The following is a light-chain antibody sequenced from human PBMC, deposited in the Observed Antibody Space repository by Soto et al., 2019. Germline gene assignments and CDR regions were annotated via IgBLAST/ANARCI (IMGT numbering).Light chain of an antibody. J-gene: IGLJ3*02. CDR3: ENEESNPRV. CDR1: SGHSSYI. V-gene: IGLV4-60*02. Sequence: QLVLTQSSSASASLGSSVKLTYTLSSGHSSYIIAWHQQQPGKAPRYLMKLEGSGSYNKGSGVPDRFSGSSSGADRYLTISNLQFEDEADYYCENEESNPRVLCGGTKLTVL. CDR2: LEGSGSY.